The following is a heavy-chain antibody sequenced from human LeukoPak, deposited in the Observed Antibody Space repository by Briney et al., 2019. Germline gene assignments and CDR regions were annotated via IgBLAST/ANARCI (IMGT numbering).Heavy chain of an antibody. V-gene: IGHV3-30*02. CDR3: ARDWAGDDYHYYYGMDV. D-gene: IGHD3-16*01. Sequence: GGSLRLSCGASGFTFSTYGMHWVRQAPGKGLEWVAMIRYDGSNKYYADSVKGRFTISRDNSKNSLYLQMNSLRAEDTAVYYCARDWAGDDYHYYYGMDVWGQGTTVTVSS. CDR2: IRYDGSNK. J-gene: IGHJ6*02. CDR1: GFTFSTYG.